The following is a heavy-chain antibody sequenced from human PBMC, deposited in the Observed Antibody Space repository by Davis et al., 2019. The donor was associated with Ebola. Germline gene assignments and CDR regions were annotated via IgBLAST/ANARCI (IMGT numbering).Heavy chain of an antibody. D-gene: IGHD5-12*01. CDR2: INPDAKEI. CDR1: GFTFRESW. J-gene: IGHJ4*02. V-gene: IGHV3-7*01. Sequence: PGGSLRLSCAGSGFTFRESWMSWVRQAPGQGPQWVASINPDAKEIYYVDSVKGRFTISRDNARNSLFLQINRLGADDTAIYYCARDRAYSAFDYWGRGTLVTVST. CDR3: ARDRAYSAFDY.